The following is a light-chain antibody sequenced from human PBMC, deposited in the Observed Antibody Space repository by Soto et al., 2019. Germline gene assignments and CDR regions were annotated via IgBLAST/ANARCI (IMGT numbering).Light chain of an antibody. CDR1: NSNIGSDYG. CDR2: GNS. J-gene: IGLJ1*01. Sequence: QSVLTQPPSVSGAPGQRVTISCTVTNSNIGSDYGVHWYQQFPGTAPKLLIYGNSNRPSGVPDRFPGSKSGTSASLAITGLQAEDEADYYCQSYDRSLRACVFGTGTKVTVL. CDR3: QSYDRSLRACV. V-gene: IGLV1-40*01.